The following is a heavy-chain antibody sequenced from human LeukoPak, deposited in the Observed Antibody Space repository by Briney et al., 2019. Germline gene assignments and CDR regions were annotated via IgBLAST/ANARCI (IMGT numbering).Heavy chain of an antibody. D-gene: IGHD2-2*01. J-gene: IGHJ3*02. CDR2: IYTSGST. CDR1: GGSISSYY. Sequence: SETLSLTCTVSGGSISSYYWGWIRQPAGKGLEWIGRIYTSGSTNYNPSLKSRVTMSVDTSKNQFSLKLSSVTAADTAVYYCARESEEAGYCSSTSCLNDAFDIWGQGTMVTVSS. V-gene: IGHV4-4*07. CDR3: ARESEEAGYCSSTSCLNDAFDI.